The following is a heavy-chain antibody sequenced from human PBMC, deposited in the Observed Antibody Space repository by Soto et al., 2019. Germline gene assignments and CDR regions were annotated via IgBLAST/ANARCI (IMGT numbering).Heavy chain of an antibody. CDR2: IFYSGSS. V-gene: IGHV4-31*01. CDR1: GGSISSGGYY. D-gene: IGHD3-16*01. J-gene: IGHJ5*02. CDR3: ARFGGPALSHNWFDL. Sequence: SETLSLTCTVSGGSISSGGYYWSWIRQHPWKFLYWIGYIFYSGSSYYNPSLKSLVTISVDTSKNLFSLKLSSVTAADTAMYYCARFGGPALSHNWFDLWGQGTLVTVSS.